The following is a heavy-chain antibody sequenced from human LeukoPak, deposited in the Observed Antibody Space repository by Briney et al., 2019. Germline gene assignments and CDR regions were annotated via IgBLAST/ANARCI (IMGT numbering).Heavy chain of an antibody. V-gene: IGHV3-64*01. CDR2: ISSNGGST. CDR1: GFTFSSYA. Sequence: GGSLRLSCAASGFTFSSYAMHWVRQAPGKGLEYVSAISSNGGSTYYANSVKGRFTISRDNSKNTLCLQMGSLRAEDMAVYYCAREHHSSSPYFDYWGQGTLVTVSS. CDR3: AREHHSSSPYFDY. J-gene: IGHJ4*02. D-gene: IGHD6-6*01.